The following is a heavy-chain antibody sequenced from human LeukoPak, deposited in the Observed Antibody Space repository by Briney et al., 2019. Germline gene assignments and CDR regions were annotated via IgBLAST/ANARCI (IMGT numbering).Heavy chain of an antibody. J-gene: IGHJ3*02. CDR1: GFTFSSYG. Sequence: PVGSLRLSCAASGFTFSSYGMHWVRQAPGKGLEWVAFIRYDGSNKYYADSVKGRFTISRDNSKNTLYLQMNSLRAEDTAVYYCAKGCCSGGSCCFDIWGQGTMVTVSS. D-gene: IGHD2-15*01. CDR3: AKGCCSGGSCCFDI. V-gene: IGHV3-30*02. CDR2: IRYDGSNK.